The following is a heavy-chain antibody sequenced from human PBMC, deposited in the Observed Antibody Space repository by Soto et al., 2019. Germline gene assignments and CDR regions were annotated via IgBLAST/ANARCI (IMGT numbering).Heavy chain of an antibody. J-gene: IGHJ5*01. CDR1: GYSVSTNSAT. D-gene: IGHD2-8*01. V-gene: IGHV6-1*01. CDR3: GRLIGNSWLDS. CDR2: TYYRSNWYT. Sequence: PSQTLSLTCAISGYSVSTNSATWDWIRQSPSRGLEWLGRTYYRSNWYTDYAVSVKGRITISPDTSNNQLSPQLNSVTPDDTAVYYCGRLIGNSWLDSWGQGTLVTVSS.